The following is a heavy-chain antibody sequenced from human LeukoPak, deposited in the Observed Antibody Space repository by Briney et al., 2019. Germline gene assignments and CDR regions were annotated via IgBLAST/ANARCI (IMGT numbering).Heavy chain of an antibody. J-gene: IGHJ4*02. D-gene: IGHD2-2*01. CDR2: INSDGSST. Sequence: GGSLRLSCAASGFTFSSYWMHWVRQAPGKGLVWVSRINSDGSSTSYADSVKGRFTISRDNAKNTLHLQMNSLRAEDTAVYYCARDYRYCSSTSCHIPENYFDYWGQGTLATVSS. V-gene: IGHV3-74*01. CDR3: ARDYRYCSSTSCHIPENYFDY. CDR1: GFTFSSYW.